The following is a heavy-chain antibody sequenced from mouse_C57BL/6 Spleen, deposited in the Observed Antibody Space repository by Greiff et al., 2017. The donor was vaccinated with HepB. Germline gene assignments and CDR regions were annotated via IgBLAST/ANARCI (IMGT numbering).Heavy chain of an antibody. CDR2: IGPGSGST. Sequence: QVHVKQSGAELVKPGASVKISCKASGYTFTDYYINWVKQRPGQGLEWIGKIGPGSGSTYYNEKFKGKATLTADKSSSTAYMQLSSLTSEDSAVYFCARRGGTVVPDWYFDVWGTGTTVTVSS. J-gene: IGHJ1*03. CDR1: GYTFTDYY. CDR3: ARRGGTVVPDWYFDV. D-gene: IGHD1-1*01. V-gene: IGHV1-77*01.